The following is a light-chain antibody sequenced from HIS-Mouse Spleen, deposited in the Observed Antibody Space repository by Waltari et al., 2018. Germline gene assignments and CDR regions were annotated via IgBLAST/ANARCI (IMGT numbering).Light chain of an antibody. CDR1: SSDVGGYNY. CDR3: SSYTSSSTEV. J-gene: IGLJ2*01. CDR2: DVS. V-gene: IGLV2-14*03. Sequence: QSALTQPASVSGSPGQSITISCTGTSSDVGGYNYVPWYQQHPGNAPKLMIYDVSNRPSGVSNRFSGSKSGNAASLTISGLQAEDEADYYCSSYTSSSTEVFGGGTKLTVL.